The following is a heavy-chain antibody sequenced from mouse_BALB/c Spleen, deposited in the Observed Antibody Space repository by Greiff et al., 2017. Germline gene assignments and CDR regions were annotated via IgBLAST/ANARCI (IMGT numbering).Heavy chain of an antibody. D-gene: IGHD2-3*01. CDR1: GYSITSGYY. J-gene: IGHJ1*01. V-gene: IGHV3-6*02. CDR3: ERRGDGYRYFDV. CDR2: ISYDGSN. Sequence: DVQLQESGPGLVKPSQSLSLTCSVTGYSITSGYYWNWIRQFPGNKLEWMGYISYDGSNNYNPSLKNRISITRDTSKNQFFLKLNSVTTEDTATYYCERRGDGYRYFDVWGAGTTVTVSS.